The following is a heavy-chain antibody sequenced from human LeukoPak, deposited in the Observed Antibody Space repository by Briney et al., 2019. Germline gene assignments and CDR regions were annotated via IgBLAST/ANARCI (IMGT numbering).Heavy chain of an antibody. CDR3: GMSGDRVPLQDDVFDV. CDR2: IYPGDSGP. CDR1: GYSFTSYC. V-gene: IGHV5-51*01. Sequence: GESLKISCKVSGYSFTSYCIGWVRQMPGKGLEWMGIIYPGDSGPTYSPSFQGQVTISVDKSIDTAYLQWSSLQASDTTMYYCGMSGDRVPLQDDVFDVWGQGTMVTVST. J-gene: IGHJ3*01. D-gene: IGHD1-26*01.